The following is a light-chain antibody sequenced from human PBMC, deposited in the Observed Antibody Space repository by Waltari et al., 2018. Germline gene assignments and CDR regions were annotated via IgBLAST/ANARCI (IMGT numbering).Light chain of an antibody. V-gene: IGLV1-51*01. CDR2: DNH. Sequence: QSVLTQPPSVSAAPGQKVTISCSGSSSNLGNNYVSWYQQLPGTAPKLLIYDNHKRPSGIPDRFSGSKSGTSANLDITGLQTGDEADYYCGTWDSSLSAGVFGTGTKVTVL. J-gene: IGLJ1*01. CDR1: SSNLGNNY. CDR3: GTWDSSLSAGV.